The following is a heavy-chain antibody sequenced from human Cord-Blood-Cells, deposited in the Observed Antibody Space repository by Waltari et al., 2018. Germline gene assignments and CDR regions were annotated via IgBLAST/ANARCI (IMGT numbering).Heavy chain of an antibody. J-gene: IGHJ2*01. CDR3: ARDGTGVYWYFDL. Sequence: QVQLQESGPGLVKPSQTLSLTCTVSGGPISSGGSYWSWIRQHPGKGLEWIGSIYYSGSTYYNPSLKSRVTISVDTSKNQFSLKLSSVTAADTAVYYCARDGTGVYWYFDLWGRGTLVTVSS. V-gene: IGHV4-31*03. CDR2: IYYSGST. CDR1: GGPISSGGSY. D-gene: IGHD3-9*01.